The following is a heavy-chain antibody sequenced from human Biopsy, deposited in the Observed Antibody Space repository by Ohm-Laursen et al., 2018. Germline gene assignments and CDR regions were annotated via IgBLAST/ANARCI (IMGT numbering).Heavy chain of an antibody. CDR1: GFTFSSSW. CDR3: VRGRSMDV. CDR2: IKQDGSED. V-gene: IGHV3-7*01. Sequence: GSLRLSCAAPGFTFSSSWMTWVRQAPGKGLEWVAMIKQDGSEDYYVDSVKGRFTISRDNAQKSLDLQLNSLRAGDTAVYYCVRGRSMDVWGQGTTVTVSS. J-gene: IGHJ6*02.